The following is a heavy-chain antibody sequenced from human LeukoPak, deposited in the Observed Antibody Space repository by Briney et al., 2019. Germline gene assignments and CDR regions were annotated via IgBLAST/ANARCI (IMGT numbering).Heavy chain of an antibody. V-gene: IGHV3-53*01. D-gene: IGHD3-22*01. J-gene: IGHJ4*02. CDR1: GFTVSSNY. CDR3: ARTGDSSGYYYASSFYFDY. Sequence: GGSLRLSCAASGFTVSSNYMSWVRQAPGKGLEWVSVIYSGGSTYYADSVKGRFTISRDNSKNTLYLQMNSLRAEDTAVYYCARTGDSSGYYYASSFYFDYWGQGTLVTVSS. CDR2: IYSGGST.